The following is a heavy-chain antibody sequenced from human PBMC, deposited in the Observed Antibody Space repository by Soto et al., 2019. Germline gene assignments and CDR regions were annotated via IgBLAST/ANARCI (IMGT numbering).Heavy chain of an antibody. J-gene: IGHJ5*02. Sequence: ASVKVSCKASGYTFTSYDINWVRQATGQGLEWMGWMNPNSGNTGYAQKFQGRVTMTRNTSISTAYMELRSLRSDDTAVYYCARGLLQTTVSNWFDPWGQGTLVTVSS. CDR3: ARGLLQTTVSNWFDP. CDR1: GYTFTSYD. V-gene: IGHV1-8*01. CDR2: MNPNSGNT. D-gene: IGHD4-17*01.